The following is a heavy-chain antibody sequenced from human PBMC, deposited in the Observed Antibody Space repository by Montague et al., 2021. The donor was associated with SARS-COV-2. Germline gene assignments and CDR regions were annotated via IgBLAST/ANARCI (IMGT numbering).Heavy chain of an antibody. Sequence: SETLSLTCAVYGGSFSGYYWSWIRQPPEKGLEWIGELNQSGRTNNNPSLKSRVIISVDTSKNQFSLKLSSVTAADTAVFYCARGSVDIVVVVAATPPYFDYWGQGTLVTVSS. CDR2: LNQSGRT. J-gene: IGHJ4*02. CDR1: GGSFSGYY. V-gene: IGHV4-34*01. CDR3: ARGSVDIVVVVAATPPYFDY. D-gene: IGHD2-15*01.